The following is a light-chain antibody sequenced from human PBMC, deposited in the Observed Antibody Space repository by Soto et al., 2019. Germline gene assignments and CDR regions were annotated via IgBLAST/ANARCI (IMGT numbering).Light chain of an antibody. J-gene: IGLJ1*01. Sequence: QSVLTQPASVSGSPGQSITISCTGTSSDVGGYNYVSWYQQHPGKAPKLMIYDVSNRPSGVSNRFSGSKSGNTASLTISRLQAEDEADYYCSSYTSSSTLGGYVFGTGTKVTVL. CDR2: DVS. CDR3: SSYTSSSTLGGYV. CDR1: SSDVGGYNY. V-gene: IGLV2-14*01.